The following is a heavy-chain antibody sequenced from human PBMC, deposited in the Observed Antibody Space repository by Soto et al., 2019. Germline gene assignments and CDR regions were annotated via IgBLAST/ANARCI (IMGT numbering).Heavy chain of an antibody. CDR2: ISGTGGRT. V-gene: IGHV3-23*01. CDR3: AKKGYCTDGVCLTDAFDI. J-gene: IGHJ3*02. Sequence: EVQLLESGGGLVQPGGSLRLSCAASGFSFDSYAMSWVRQAPGKGLEWVSGISGTGGRTHYADSVKGRFTISRDNSKNTLYLQTSSLRAEDSAMYFCAKKGYCTDGVCLTDAFDIWGQATAVTVSS. D-gene: IGHD2-8*01. CDR1: GFSFDSYA.